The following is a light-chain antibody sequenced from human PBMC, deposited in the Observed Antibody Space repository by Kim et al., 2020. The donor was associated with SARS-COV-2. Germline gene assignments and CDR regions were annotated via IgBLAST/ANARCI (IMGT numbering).Light chain of an antibody. CDR1: QSVSSSY. V-gene: IGKV3-20*01. CDR2: GAS. CDR3: QQYGSSPAS. J-gene: IGKJ4*01. Sequence: SPGERPTLSCRASQSVSSSYLAWYQQTPGQAPRLLIYGASSRATGIPDRFSGSGSGTDFTLTISRLEPEDFAVYYCQQYGSSPASFGGGTKVDIK.